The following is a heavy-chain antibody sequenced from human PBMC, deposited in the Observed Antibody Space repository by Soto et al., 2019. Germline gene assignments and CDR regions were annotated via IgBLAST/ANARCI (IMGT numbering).Heavy chain of an antibody. V-gene: IGHV1-8*01. Sequence: ASVKVSCKASGYTFTSYDINWVRQATGQGLEWMGWMNPNSGNTGYAQKFQGRVTMTRNTSISTAYMELSSLRSEDTAMYYCARATSIVVVVAAIPGYYMDVWGKGTTVTVSS. CDR1: GYTFTSYD. CDR3: ARATSIVVVVAAIPGYYMDV. D-gene: IGHD2-15*01. J-gene: IGHJ6*03. CDR2: MNPNSGNT.